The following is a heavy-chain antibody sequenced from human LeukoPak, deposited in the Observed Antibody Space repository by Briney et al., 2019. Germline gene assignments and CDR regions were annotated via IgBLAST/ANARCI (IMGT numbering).Heavy chain of an antibody. J-gene: IGHJ4*02. CDR1: GFTFSKYG. CDR2: ISDTGDST. CDR3: ARGAYCDH. V-gene: IGHV3-23*01. Sequence: GGSLRLSCAASGFTFSKYGMTWVRQAPGKGLEWVSTISDTGDSTYYADSVKGRFTTSRDNSENTLYLQMNGLRAEDTAIYFCARGAYCDHWGQGTLVTVSS.